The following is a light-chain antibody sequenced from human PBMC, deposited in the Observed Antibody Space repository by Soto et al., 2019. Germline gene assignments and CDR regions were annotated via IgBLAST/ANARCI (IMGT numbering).Light chain of an antibody. CDR2: GAS. CDR1: QSVSSSY. J-gene: IGKJ5*01. CDR3: QQYGSSPGVT. Sequence: IVLTQSPGTLSLSPGERATLSCRASQSVSSSYLAWYQQKPGQAPRLLIYGASSRATGIPDRFSGSGSGTDFTLTISRLEPEDFAVYYCQQYGSSPGVTFGQGTRLEI. V-gene: IGKV3-20*01.